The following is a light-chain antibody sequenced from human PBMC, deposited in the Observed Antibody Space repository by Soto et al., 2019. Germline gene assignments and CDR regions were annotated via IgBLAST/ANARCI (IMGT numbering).Light chain of an antibody. CDR1: NIADKS. V-gene: IGLV3-21*04. CDR2: FDT. J-gene: IGLJ2*01. Sequence: SYELTQPPSVSVAPGRTARITCGGDNIADKSVHWYQQKPGQAPVLVIYFDTNRPSGIPERFSGSNSGNAATLTISRVEAGDEADYYCQVWDRISDHVIFGGGTKLTVL. CDR3: QVWDRISDHVI.